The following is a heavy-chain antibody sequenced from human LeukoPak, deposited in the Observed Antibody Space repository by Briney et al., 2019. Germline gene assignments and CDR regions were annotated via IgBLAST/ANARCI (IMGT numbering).Heavy chain of an antibody. J-gene: IGHJ6*03. Sequence: ASVKVSCKASGYTFTGYYMHWVRQAPGQGLEWMGWISAYSGNTNYAQKFQGRVTMTTDTSTNTAYKELRSLRSADTAVYYCARTNTGYETGLYYYYMDVWGKGTTVTISS. D-gene: IGHD5-12*01. CDR1: GYTFTGYY. V-gene: IGHV1-18*04. CDR2: ISAYSGNT. CDR3: ARTNTGYETGLYYYYMDV.